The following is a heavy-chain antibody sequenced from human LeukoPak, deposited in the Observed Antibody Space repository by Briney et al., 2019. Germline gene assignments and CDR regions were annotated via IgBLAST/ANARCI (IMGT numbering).Heavy chain of an antibody. Sequence: GGSLRLSCAASGFTFSSYAMSWVRQAPGKGLEWVSAIVGDGDGVTFYTNSVKGRFTISRDNAKNSLYLQMNSLRAEDTALYYCAKGLYGDPNYYFDYWGQGTLVTVSS. CDR2: IVGDGDGVT. D-gene: IGHD4-17*01. V-gene: IGHV3-23*01. J-gene: IGHJ4*02. CDR1: GFTFSSYA. CDR3: AKGLYGDPNYYFDY.